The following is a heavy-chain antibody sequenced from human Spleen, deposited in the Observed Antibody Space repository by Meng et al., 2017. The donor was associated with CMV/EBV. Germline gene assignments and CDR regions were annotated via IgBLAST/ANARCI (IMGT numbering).Heavy chain of an antibody. Sequence: SETLSLTCTVSGGSISGYYWTWVRQPPGKGLEWIGYIYYKGDTKYNPSLKSPVTMSVDTSKNQFSLKLSSVTAADTAVYYCAREWTVTTVSDYWGQGTLVTVSS. V-gene: IGHV4-59*01. J-gene: IGHJ4*02. CDR2: IYYKGDT. CDR3: AREWTVTTVSDY. CDR1: GGSISGYY. D-gene: IGHD4-17*01.